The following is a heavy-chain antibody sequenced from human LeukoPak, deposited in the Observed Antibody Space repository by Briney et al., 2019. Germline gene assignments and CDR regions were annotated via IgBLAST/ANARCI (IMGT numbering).Heavy chain of an antibody. CDR2: IYHSGST. Sequence: SETLSLTCTVSGYSISSGYYWGWIRQLPGKGLEWIGSIYHSGSTYYNPSLKSRVTISVDTSKNQFSLKLSSVTAADTAVYYCASPAGRPDYWGQGTLVTVSS. D-gene: IGHD6-6*01. V-gene: IGHV4-38-2*02. CDR3: ASPAGRPDY. CDR1: GYSISSGYY. J-gene: IGHJ4*02.